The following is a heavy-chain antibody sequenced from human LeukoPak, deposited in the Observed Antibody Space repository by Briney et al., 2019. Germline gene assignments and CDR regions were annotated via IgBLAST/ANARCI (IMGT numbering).Heavy chain of an antibody. CDR3: VTAWPYRTSTWFDP. CDR2: INSYGTTT. Sequence: WGSRKLAFAACRFTFKNYGMHWVGETPEKALVWVAHINSYGTTTTYADSVKGRFTISRDNARNTVYLQMNSLRAEDTAVYHCVTAWPYRTSTWFDPWGQGTLVTVSS. D-gene: IGHD5-18*01. V-gene: IGHV3-74*01. J-gene: IGHJ5*02. CDR1: RFTFKNYG.